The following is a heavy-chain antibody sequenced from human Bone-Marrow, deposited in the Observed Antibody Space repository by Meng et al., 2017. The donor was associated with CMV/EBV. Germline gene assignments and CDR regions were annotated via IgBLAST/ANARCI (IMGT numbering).Heavy chain of an antibody. CDR1: GFTFSNYW. Sequence: EVQFVESGGGLVQPGGSLRLSCADSGFTFSNYWMHWVRQVPGEGLVWVSRINTDGSFTSYADSVKGRFTISRDNAKNTLYLQMNSLRVDDSAVYYCGRDLTGERDQWGQGTLVTVSS. V-gene: IGHV3-74*03. J-gene: IGHJ4*02. CDR3: GRDLTGERDQ. CDR2: INTDGSFT. D-gene: IGHD7-27*01.